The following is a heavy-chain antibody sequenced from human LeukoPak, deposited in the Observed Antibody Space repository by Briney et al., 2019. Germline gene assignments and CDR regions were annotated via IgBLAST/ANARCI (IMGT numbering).Heavy chain of an antibody. J-gene: IGHJ3*02. Sequence: PSETLSLTCTVSGGSISSGGYYWSWIRQPPGKGLEWIGYIYHSGSTYYNPSLKSRVTISVDRSKNQFSLKLSSVTAADTAVYYCARDDIAAAGTPDAFDIWGQGTMVTVSS. V-gene: IGHV4-30-2*01. CDR1: GGSISSGGYY. D-gene: IGHD6-13*01. CDR3: ARDDIAAAGTPDAFDI. CDR2: IYHSGST.